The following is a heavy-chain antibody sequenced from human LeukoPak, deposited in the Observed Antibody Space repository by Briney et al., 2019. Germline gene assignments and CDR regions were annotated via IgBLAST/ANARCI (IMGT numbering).Heavy chain of an antibody. CDR2: IYYSGST. Sequence: LETLSLTSTVSGGSISSSSYYWGWIRQPPGKGLEWIGSIYYSGSTYYNPSLKSRVTISVDTSKNQFSLKLSSVTAADTAVYYCARRDTQLPFDYWGQGTLVTVSS. CDR3: ARRDTQLPFDY. CDR1: GGSISSSSYY. V-gene: IGHV4-39*01. J-gene: IGHJ4*02. D-gene: IGHD2-2*01.